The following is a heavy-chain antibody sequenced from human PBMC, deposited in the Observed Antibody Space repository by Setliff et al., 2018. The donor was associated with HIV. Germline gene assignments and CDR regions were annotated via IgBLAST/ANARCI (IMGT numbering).Heavy chain of an antibody. CDR3: ATLNSYGDYIGESSY. J-gene: IGHJ4*02. CDR1: GYTLTELS. D-gene: IGHD4-17*01. CDR2: FDPEDGET. Sequence: ASVKVSCKISGYTLTELSIHWVRQAPGKGLEWMANFDPEDGETIYTQKFQGRVTMTEDTSADIAYMELSSLRSEDTAVYYCATLNSYGDYIGESSYWGQGTLVTVSS. V-gene: IGHV1-24*01.